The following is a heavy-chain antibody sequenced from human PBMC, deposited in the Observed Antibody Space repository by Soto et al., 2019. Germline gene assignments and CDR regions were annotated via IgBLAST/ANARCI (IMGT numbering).Heavy chain of an antibody. CDR2: ISYDGSNK. D-gene: IGHD6-13*01. J-gene: IGHJ6*02. CDR1: GFTFSSYA. CDR3: ARDRAAGNSYYYYYGMDV. Sequence: SLRLSCAASGFTFSSYAMHWVRQAPGKGLEWVAVISYDGSNKYYADSVKGRFTISRDNSKNTLYLQMNSLRAEDTAVYYCARDRAAGNSYYYYYGMDVWGQGTTVTVSS. V-gene: IGHV3-30-3*01.